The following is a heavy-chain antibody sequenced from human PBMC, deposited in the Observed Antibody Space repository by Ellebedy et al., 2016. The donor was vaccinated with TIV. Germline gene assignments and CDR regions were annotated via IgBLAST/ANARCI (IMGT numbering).Heavy chain of an antibody. CDR3: AKAPYSGSYPLFDY. J-gene: IGHJ4*02. CDR2: ISGSGGST. D-gene: IGHD1-26*01. CDR1: GFTFSSYA. V-gene: IGHV3-23*01. Sequence: GESLKISXAASGFTFSSYAMSWVRQAPGKGLEWVSAISGSGGSTYYADSVKGRFTISRDNSKNTLYLQMNSLRAEDTAVYYCAKAPYSGSYPLFDYWGQGTLVTVSS.